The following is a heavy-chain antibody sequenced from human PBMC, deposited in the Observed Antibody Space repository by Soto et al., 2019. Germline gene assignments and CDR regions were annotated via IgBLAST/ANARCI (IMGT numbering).Heavy chain of an antibody. D-gene: IGHD3-3*01. Sequence: GESLKISCKGSGYSFTTYWIAWLRQMPVKGLEWMGIIFPGDSDTRYSPSFQGQVTISADKSITTAYMQWISLKASDTAMYYCARQKRHYHSWSNKYYYSGLDVWGQGTTVTVSS. CDR1: GYSFTTYW. CDR2: IFPGDSDT. CDR3: ARQKRHYHSWSNKYYYSGLDV. J-gene: IGHJ6*02. V-gene: IGHV5-51*01.